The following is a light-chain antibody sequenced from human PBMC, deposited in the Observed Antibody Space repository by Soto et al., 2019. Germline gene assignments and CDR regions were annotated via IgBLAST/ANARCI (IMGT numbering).Light chain of an antibody. CDR3: QQYNSYSIT. Sequence: EIQMTQARASLSASVVYRVTMTFQASQDISDHLNWYPYKEGEAPQLLIYDASNLESGVPSRFSGSGSGTDFTLTISSLQPADFATYYCQQYNSYSITFGQGRRLEIK. J-gene: IGKJ5*01. V-gene: IGKV1-33*01. CDR1: QDISDH. CDR2: DAS.